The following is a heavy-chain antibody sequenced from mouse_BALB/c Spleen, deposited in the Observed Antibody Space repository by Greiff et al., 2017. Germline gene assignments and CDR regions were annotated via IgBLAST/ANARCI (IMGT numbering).Heavy chain of an antibody. D-gene: IGHD2-4*01. V-gene: IGHV3-2*02. Sequence: EVQLQESGPGLVKPSQSLSLTCTVTGYSITSDYAWNWIRQFPGNKLEWMGYISYSGSTSYNPSLKSRISITRDTSKNQFFLQLNSVTTEDTATYYCARNDYAWFAYWGQGTLVTVSA. J-gene: IGHJ3*01. CDR1: GYSITSDYA. CDR3: ARNDYAWFAY. CDR2: ISYSGST.